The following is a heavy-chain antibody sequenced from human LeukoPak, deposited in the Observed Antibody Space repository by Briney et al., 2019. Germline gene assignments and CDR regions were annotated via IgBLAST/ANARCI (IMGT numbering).Heavy chain of an antibody. CDR2: IQDAGSEM. CDR3: ATNSGWRFDY. D-gene: IGHD1-1*01. V-gene: IGHV3-7*01. J-gene: IGHJ4*02. CDR1: GFTVSSYS. Sequence: GGSLRLSCAASGFTVSSYSMSWVRQAPGKGLEWVANIQDAGSEMYYVDSVKGRFTISRDNAKNSLYLQMDSLRAEDTAVYYCATNSGWRFDYWGQGTLVTVSS.